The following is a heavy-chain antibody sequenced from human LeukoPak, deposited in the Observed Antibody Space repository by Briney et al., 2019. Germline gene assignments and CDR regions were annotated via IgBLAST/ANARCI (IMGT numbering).Heavy chain of an antibody. CDR3: ARSLKVSAALDVFDI. D-gene: IGHD2-2*01. CDR1: EFTFSSHS. V-gene: IGHV3-21*01. CDR2: ISRSGGSI. Sequence: PGGSLRLSCAASEFTFSSHSMNWARQAPGKGLEWVSSISRSGGSIYYADSLKGRFTISRDNAKNSLYLQMNSLRAEDTAVYFCARSLKVSAALDVFDIWGQGTMVTVSS. J-gene: IGHJ3*02.